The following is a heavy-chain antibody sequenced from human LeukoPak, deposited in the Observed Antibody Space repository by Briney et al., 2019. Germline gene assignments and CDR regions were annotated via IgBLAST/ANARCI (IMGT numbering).Heavy chain of an antibody. Sequence: PGGSLRLSCVASGFTFSNFGMHWVRQAPGKGLEWVAVISEDGNNKYYADSVKGRFTISRDNSKNTLYLQMNSLRAEDTAVYYCATCLSSTSCFLDYWGQGTLVTVSS. CDR1: GFTFSNFG. D-gene: IGHD2-2*01. CDR3: ATCLSSTSCFLDY. CDR2: ISEDGNNK. J-gene: IGHJ4*02. V-gene: IGHV3-30*03.